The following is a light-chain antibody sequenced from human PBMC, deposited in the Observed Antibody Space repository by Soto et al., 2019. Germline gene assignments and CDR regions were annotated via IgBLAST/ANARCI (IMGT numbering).Light chain of an antibody. V-gene: IGLV2-14*01. CDR2: EVS. CDR3: SSKTSNYIIL. J-gene: IGLJ2*01. Sequence: QSVLTQPASVSGSPGQSITISCTGTSSDVGGYNYVSWYQHHPGKVPKLLIFEVSYRPSGVSDRFSGSKSGNTASLTISGLQAEDEADYYCSSKTSNYIILFGGGTKLTVL. CDR1: SSDVGGYNY.